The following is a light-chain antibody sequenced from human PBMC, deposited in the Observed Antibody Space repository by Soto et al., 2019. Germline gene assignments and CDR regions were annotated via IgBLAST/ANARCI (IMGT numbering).Light chain of an antibody. CDR1: QSISTW. Sequence: DIQMTQSPSTLSASVGDRVTITCRASQSISTWLAWYQRKPGKAPKLLIYKASNLEDGVPSRFSGSGSGTEFTITISSLQPDDFATYYCQQYNTYPLTFGGGTTVEIK. V-gene: IGKV1-5*03. CDR2: KAS. CDR3: QQYNTYPLT. J-gene: IGKJ4*01.